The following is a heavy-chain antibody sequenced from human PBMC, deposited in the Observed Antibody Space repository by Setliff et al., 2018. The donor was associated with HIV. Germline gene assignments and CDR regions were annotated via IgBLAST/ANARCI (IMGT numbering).Heavy chain of an antibody. Sequence: SETLSLTCNVSGGSIRSSSYYWGWIRQPPGKGLEWIGTIYYRGSTYYNPSLKSRVTISVDTSKNQFSLKLTSVTAADTAVYYCARLAASIAARRRFDYWGQGTLVTVSS. CDR2: IYYRGST. CDR3: ARLAASIAARRRFDY. V-gene: IGHV4-39*01. D-gene: IGHD6-6*01. J-gene: IGHJ4*02. CDR1: GGSIRSSSYY.